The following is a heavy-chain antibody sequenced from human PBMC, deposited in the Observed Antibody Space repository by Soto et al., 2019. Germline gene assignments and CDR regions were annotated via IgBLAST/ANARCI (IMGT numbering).Heavy chain of an antibody. CDR2: IIPILGIA. Sequence: QVQLVQSGAEVKKPGSSVKVSCTASGGTFSSYTISWVRQAPGQGLEWMGRIIPILGIANYAQKFQGRVTITADKSTSTAYMELSSLRSEDTAVYYCARGCPYCSGGSCYSSCFDYWGQGTLVTVSS. CDR3: ARGCPYCSGGSCYSSCFDY. V-gene: IGHV1-69*02. D-gene: IGHD2-15*01. CDR1: GGTFSSYT. J-gene: IGHJ4*02.